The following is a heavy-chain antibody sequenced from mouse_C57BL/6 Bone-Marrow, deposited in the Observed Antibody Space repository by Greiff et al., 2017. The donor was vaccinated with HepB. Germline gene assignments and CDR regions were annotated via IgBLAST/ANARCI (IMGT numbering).Heavy chain of an antibody. CDR1: GYAFSSYW. CDR3: APNYYDYYVDN. Sequence: QVQLQQSGAELVKPGASVKISCKASGYAFSSYWMNWVKQRPGKGLEWIGQIYPGDGDTNYNGKFKGQATLTADKSSSPAYMQLSSLTSEDSAVYFYAPNYYDYYVDNRGQGTPLTVSS. D-gene: IGHD2-4*01. V-gene: IGHV1-80*01. CDR2: IYPGDGDT. J-gene: IGHJ2*01.